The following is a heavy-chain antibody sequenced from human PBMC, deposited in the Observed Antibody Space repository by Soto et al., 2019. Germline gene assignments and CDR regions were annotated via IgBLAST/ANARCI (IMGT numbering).Heavy chain of an antibody. V-gene: IGHV4-39*01. CDR3: ASSHNLGYFDL. CDR2: IYYSGST. J-gene: IGHJ2*01. CDR1: GGSISSSSYY. Sequence: QLQLQESGPGLVKPSETLSLTCTVSGGSISSSSYYWGWIRQPPGKGLEWIGSIYYSGSTYYNPSLKSRVTISVDTSKNQFSLKLSSVTAADTAVYYCASSHNLGYFDLWGRGTLVTVSS.